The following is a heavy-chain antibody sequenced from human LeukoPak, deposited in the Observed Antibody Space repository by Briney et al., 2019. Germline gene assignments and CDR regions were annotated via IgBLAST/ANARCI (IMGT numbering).Heavy chain of an antibody. Sequence: PGGSLRLSCAASGFTFDDYGMSWVRQAPGKGLEWVSGINWNGGSTGYADSVKGRFTISRDNAKNSLYLQMNSLRAEDTALYYCARDDSTYGSGANDAFDIWGQGTMVTVSS. J-gene: IGHJ3*02. CDR1: GFTFDDYG. CDR2: INWNGGST. CDR3: ARDDSTYGSGANDAFDI. V-gene: IGHV3-20*04. D-gene: IGHD3-10*01.